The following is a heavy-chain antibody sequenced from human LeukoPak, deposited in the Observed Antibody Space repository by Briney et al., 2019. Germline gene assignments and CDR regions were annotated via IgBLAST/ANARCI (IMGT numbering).Heavy chain of an antibody. CDR3: ARSYYYDYRQIDY. J-gene: IGHJ4*02. D-gene: IGHD3-22*01. CDR1: GDSISTSSYY. Sequence: SETLSVTCTVSGDSISTSSYYWGWIRQPPGKGLEWLGSIYYSGSTYYNPSLKSRVTISVDTSKNQFSLNLYSVTAADTAVFYCARSYYYDYRQIDYWGQGTLVTVSS. V-gene: IGHV4-39*01. CDR2: IYYSGST.